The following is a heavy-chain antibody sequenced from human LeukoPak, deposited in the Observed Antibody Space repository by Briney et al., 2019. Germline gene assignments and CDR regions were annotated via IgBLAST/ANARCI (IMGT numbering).Heavy chain of an antibody. Sequence: GGSLRLSCAASGFTVSSNYMSWVRQAPGKGLEWVSVIYSGGSTYYADSVEGRFTISRDNSKNTLYLQMNSLRAEDTAVYYYAREGSYSSSWYGGYYFDYWGQGTLVTVSS. CDR2: IYSGGST. CDR3: AREGSYSSSWYGGYYFDY. J-gene: IGHJ4*02. CDR1: GFTVSSNY. D-gene: IGHD6-13*01. V-gene: IGHV3-53*01.